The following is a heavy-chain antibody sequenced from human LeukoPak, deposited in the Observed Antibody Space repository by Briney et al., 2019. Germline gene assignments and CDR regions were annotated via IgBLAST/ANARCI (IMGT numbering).Heavy chain of an antibody. CDR2: ISSSSSYL. D-gene: IGHD4-17*01. CDR1: GFTFSSYS. V-gene: IGHV3-21*01. CDR3: ARESPSQYGDYGDY. J-gene: IGHJ4*02. Sequence: PGGSLRLSCAASGFTFSSYSMNWVRQAPGKGLEWVSSISSSSSYLYYADSVKGRFTISRDNAKNSLYLQMNSLRAEDTAVYYCARESPSQYGDYGDYWGQGTLVTVSS.